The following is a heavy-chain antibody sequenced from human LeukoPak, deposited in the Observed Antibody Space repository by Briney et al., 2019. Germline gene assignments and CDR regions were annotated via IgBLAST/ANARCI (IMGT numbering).Heavy chain of an antibody. CDR2: INHSGST. CDR3: ARDRDVVVPAPRGNWFDP. CDR1: GGSFSGYY. V-gene: IGHV4-34*01. Sequence: SETLSLTCAVYGGSFSGYYWSWIRQPPGKGLEWIGEINHSGSTNYNPSLKSRVTISVDTSKNQFSLQLNSVTPEDTAVYYCARDRDVVVPAPRGNWFDPWGQGTLVTVSS. D-gene: IGHD2-2*01. J-gene: IGHJ5*02.